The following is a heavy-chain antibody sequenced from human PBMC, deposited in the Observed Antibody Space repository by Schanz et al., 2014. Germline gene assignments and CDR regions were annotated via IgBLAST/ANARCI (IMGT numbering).Heavy chain of an antibody. V-gene: IGHV3-NL1*01. Sequence: QVQLVESGGGVVQPGRSLRLSCAVSGFTFSSYGMHWVRQAPGKGLEWVSGIGPASDPYYADSVKGRFTISRDNSKNTLYLQMNSLRAEDTALYYCAKDRQTTVNRVGYYYGMDVWGQGTTVTVSS. D-gene: IGHD4-4*01. CDR1: GFTFSSYG. CDR2: IGPASDP. CDR3: AKDRQTTVNRVGYYYGMDV. J-gene: IGHJ6*02.